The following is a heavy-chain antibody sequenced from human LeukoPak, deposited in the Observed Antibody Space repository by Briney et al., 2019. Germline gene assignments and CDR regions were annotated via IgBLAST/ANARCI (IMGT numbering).Heavy chain of an antibody. J-gene: IGHJ3*02. CDR3: ARAGEGLLAYIFDI. CDR1: GFTFSSNW. CDR2: INSDGSGT. D-gene: IGHD2-15*01. V-gene: IGHV3-74*01. Sequence: GGSLRLSCAASGFTFSSNWMHWVRQGPGKGLVWVSRINSDGSGTSYADSVKGRFTISRDNAKNTLYLQMNSLRAEDTAVYYCARAGEGLLAYIFDIWGQGTMVTVSS.